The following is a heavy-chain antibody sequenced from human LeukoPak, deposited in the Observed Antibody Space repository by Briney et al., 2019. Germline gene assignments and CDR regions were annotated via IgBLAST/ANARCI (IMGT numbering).Heavy chain of an antibody. Sequence: PGGSLRLSCAASGFTSSNYWMTWVRQAPGRGLEWVASIKQDGSDKFYVDSVKGRFTISRDNGKNSLHLQMNSLRAEDTAVYYCARVAGGDWYYFDFWGQGSLVTVSS. V-gene: IGHV3-7*05. J-gene: IGHJ4*02. CDR2: IKQDGSDK. CDR3: ARVAGGDWYYFDF. CDR1: GFTSSNYW. D-gene: IGHD2-21*02.